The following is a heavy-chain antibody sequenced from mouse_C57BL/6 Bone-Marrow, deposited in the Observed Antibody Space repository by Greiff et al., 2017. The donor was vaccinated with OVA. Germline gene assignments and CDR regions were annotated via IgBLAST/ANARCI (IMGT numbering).Heavy chain of an antibody. J-gene: IGHJ2*01. CDR1: GFTFSDYG. V-gene: IGHV5-17*01. CDR2: ISSGSSTI. Sequence: EVKLMESGGGLVKPGGSLKLSCAASGFTFSDYGMHWVRQAPEKGLEWVAYISSGSSTIYYADTVKGRFTISRDNAKNTLFLQMTSLRSEDTAMYYCARGLGNYGDYWGQGTTLTVSS. CDR3: ARGLGNYGDY. D-gene: IGHD2-1*01.